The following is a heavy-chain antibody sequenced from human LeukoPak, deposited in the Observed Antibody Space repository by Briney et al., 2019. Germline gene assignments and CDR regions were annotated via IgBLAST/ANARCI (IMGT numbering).Heavy chain of an antibody. Sequence: ASVKVSCKASGYTFTGYYIHWVRQAPGQGLEWMGWINPNSGGTHFVQKFQGRVTMTRDTSTSTAHMELSRLTSDDTAVYYCARDQADTLEGLGNWGQGTLVTVSS. CDR3: ARDQADTLEGLGN. J-gene: IGHJ4*02. V-gene: IGHV1-2*02. CDR2: INPNSGGT. D-gene: IGHD3-9*01. CDR1: GYTFTGYY.